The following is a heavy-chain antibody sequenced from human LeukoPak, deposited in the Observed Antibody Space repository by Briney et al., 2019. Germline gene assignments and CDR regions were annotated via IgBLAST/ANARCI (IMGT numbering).Heavy chain of an antibody. CDR1: GFTFSSYA. V-gene: IGHV3-21*05. CDR3: ARERRLSD. CDR2: ISPSSSST. Sequence: GGSLRLSCAASGFTFSSYAMSWVRQAPGKGLEWLSYISPSSSSTIYADPVKGRFTISRDNAKDSLYLQMDSLRAEDTAVYYCARERRLSDWGQGTLVTVSS. J-gene: IGHJ4*02. D-gene: IGHD6-25*01.